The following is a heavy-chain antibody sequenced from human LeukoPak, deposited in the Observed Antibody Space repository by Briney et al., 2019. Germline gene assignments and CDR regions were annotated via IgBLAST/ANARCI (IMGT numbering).Heavy chain of an antibody. CDR2: ISSSGSTI. V-gene: IGHV3-48*03. CDR1: GFTFSSYE. D-gene: IGHD2-15*01. J-gene: IGHJ3*02. Sequence: GGSLRLSCAASGFTFSSYEMTWVRQAPGKGLEWVSYISSSGSTIYYADSVKGRFTISRDNAKNSLYLQMNSLRAEDTAVYYCARSGYCSGGSCYEDAFDIWGQGTMVTVSS. CDR3: ARSGYCSGGSCYEDAFDI.